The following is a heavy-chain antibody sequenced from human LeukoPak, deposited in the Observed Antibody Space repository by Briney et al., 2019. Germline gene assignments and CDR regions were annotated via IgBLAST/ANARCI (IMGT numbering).Heavy chain of an antibody. Sequence: ASVKVSCKASGYTFPSYFMHWVRQAPGQGLEWMGLINPTGGSTTYAQKFQGRVTMTRDTSTSTAYMELRSLRSDDTAVYYCASGRRRSYSVDYFDDWGQGTLVTVSS. J-gene: IGHJ4*02. D-gene: IGHD1-26*01. CDR2: INPTGGST. V-gene: IGHV1-46*01. CDR1: GYTFPSYF. CDR3: ASGRRRSYSVDYFDD.